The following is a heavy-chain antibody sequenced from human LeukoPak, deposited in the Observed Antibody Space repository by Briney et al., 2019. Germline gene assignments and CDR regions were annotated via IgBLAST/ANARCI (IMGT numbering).Heavy chain of an antibody. CDR2: ISAYNGNT. J-gene: IGHJ6*03. CDR1: GYTFTSYY. CDR3: ARSTVGDSYYYMDV. Sequence: ASVKVSCKASGYTFTSYYMHWVRQAPGQGLEWMGWISAYNGNTNYAQKFQGRVTMTTDTSTSTAYMELRSLRSDDTAVYYCARSTVGDSYYYMDVWGKGTTVTVSS. D-gene: IGHD4-11*01. V-gene: IGHV1-18*04.